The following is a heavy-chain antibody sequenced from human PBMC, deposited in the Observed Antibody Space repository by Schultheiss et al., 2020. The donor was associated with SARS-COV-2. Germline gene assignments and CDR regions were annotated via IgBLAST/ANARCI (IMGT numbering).Heavy chain of an antibody. J-gene: IGHJ4*02. D-gene: IGHD4-17*01. Sequence: SQTLSLTCTVSGASVSSGTYHWSWIRQPPGKGLEWIGSIYYSGSTYYNPSLKSRVTISVDTSKIQFSLKLSSVTAADTAVYYCARAYGDYFVNFYYWGQGTLVTVSS. CDR1: GASVSSGTYH. CDR2: IYYSGST. V-gene: IGHV4-39*07. CDR3: ARAYGDYFVNFYY.